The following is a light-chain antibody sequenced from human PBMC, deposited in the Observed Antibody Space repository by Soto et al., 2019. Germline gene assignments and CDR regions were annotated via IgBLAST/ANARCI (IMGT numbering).Light chain of an antibody. V-gene: IGKV3-11*01. CDR1: QSVTSF. Sequence: EIVLTQSPVTLSLSPGERATLSCRASQSVTSFFAWYQQKPGQAPRLLIYDVSNRATGIPARFSGSGSGTDFTLTISSPEPEDFAVYYCQQRRNWPHTFGGGTKVEIK. J-gene: IGKJ4*01. CDR2: DVS. CDR3: QQRRNWPHT.